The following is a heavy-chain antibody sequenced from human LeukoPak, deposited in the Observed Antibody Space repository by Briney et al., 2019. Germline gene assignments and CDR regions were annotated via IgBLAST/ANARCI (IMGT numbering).Heavy chain of an antibody. Sequence: AASVKVSCKASGYTFTSYGISWVRQAPGQGLEWMGWISAYNGNTNYAQKLQGRVTMTTDTSTSTAYMELRSLRSDDTAVYYCARDGTGKWFGELLPEYYYYMDVWGKGTTVTISS. CDR3: ARDGTGKWFGELLPEYYYYMDV. CDR2: ISAYNGNT. V-gene: IGHV1-18*01. D-gene: IGHD3-10*01. J-gene: IGHJ6*03. CDR1: GYTFTSYG.